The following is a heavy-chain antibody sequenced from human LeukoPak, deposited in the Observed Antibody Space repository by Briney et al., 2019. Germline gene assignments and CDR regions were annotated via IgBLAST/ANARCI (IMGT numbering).Heavy chain of an antibody. CDR1: GYTFTKYG. CDR2: ISCYNGHT. D-gene: IGHD6-6*01. J-gene: IGHJ4*02. CDR3: ARREGRSASPFFFDS. Sequence: ASVTVSCTASGYTFTKYGLNWVRQAPGQGLQWMGWISCYNGHTHYAQSFQGRVTMTTDTSTNTAYMELRSLRSDDTAVYYCARREGRSASPFFFDSWGQGTLVTVSS. V-gene: IGHV1-18*01.